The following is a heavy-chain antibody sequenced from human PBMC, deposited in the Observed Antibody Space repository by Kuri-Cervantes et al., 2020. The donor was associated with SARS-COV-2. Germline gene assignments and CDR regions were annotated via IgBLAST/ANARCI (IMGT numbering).Heavy chain of an antibody. J-gene: IGHJ4*02. CDR2: IYYSGST. V-gene: IGHV4-59*05. CDR3: ARVRLCFDY. Sequence: GSLRLSCTVSGGSISTYYWSWFRQPPGKGLEWIGSIYYSGSTYYNPSLKSRVTISVDTSKNQFSLKLSSVTAADTAVYYCARVRLCFDYWGQGTLVTVSS. CDR1: GGSISTYY. D-gene: IGHD3-16*01.